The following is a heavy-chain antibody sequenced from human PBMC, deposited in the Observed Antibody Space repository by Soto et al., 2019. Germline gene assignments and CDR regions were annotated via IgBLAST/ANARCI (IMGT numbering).Heavy chain of an antibody. CDR1: GYTFTSYG. CDR2: ISAYNGNT. J-gene: IGHJ4*02. V-gene: IGHV1-18*01. Sequence: GASVKVSCKASGYTFTSYGFSWVRQAPGQGLEWMGWISAYNGNTKYAQKLQGRVTMTTDTSTSTAYMELRSLRSDDTAVYYCARESVEQSINYWGQGTQVTVSS. CDR3: ARESVEQSINY. D-gene: IGHD6-19*01.